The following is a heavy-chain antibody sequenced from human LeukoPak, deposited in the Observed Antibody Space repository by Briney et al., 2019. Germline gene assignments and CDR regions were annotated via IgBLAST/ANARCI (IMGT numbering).Heavy chain of an antibody. Sequence: GESLKISCKGSGYSFTSYWIGWVRQMPGKGLEWMGIIYPGDSDTRYSPSFQGQVTISADKSISTAYPQWSSLKASDTAMYYCARRGSIFGVVYNWFDPWGQGTLVTVSS. D-gene: IGHD3-3*01. CDR2: IYPGDSDT. V-gene: IGHV5-51*01. CDR3: ARRGSIFGVVYNWFDP. J-gene: IGHJ5*02. CDR1: GYSFTSYW.